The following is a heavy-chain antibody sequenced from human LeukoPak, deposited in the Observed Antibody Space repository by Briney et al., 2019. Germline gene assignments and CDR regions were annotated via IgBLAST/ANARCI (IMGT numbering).Heavy chain of an antibody. CDR2: ISGSGGST. Sequence: GSLRLSFAASGFTFSSYAMRWVRRAPGKGLEWVSAISGSGGSTYYSDSVKGRFTISRDNSKNTLYLQMNSLRAEDTAVYYCAKDSSSWYLDYWGQGILVTVSS. CDR3: AKDSSSWYLDY. CDR1: GFTFSSYA. D-gene: IGHD6-13*01. V-gene: IGHV3-23*01. J-gene: IGHJ4*02.